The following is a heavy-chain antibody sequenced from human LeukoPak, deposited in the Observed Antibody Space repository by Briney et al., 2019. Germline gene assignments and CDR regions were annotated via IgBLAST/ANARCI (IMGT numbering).Heavy chain of an antibody. CDR3: VKTAYISSWSPVSYFDY. D-gene: IGHD6-13*01. J-gene: IGHJ4*02. Sequence: PGGSLRLSCSASGFTFSSYAMHWVRQAPGKGLKYVSAISSNGGSRYYADSVKGRFIISRDNSKNTLYLQMSSLRAEDAALYYCVKTAYISSWSPVSYFDYWGQGTLVTVSS. CDR2: ISSNGGSR. V-gene: IGHV3-64D*06. CDR1: GFTFSSYA.